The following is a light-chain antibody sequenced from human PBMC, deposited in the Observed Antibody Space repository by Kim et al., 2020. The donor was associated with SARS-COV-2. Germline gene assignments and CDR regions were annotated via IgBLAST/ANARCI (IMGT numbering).Light chain of an antibody. V-gene: IGKV3-20*01. CDR2: GAS. CDR1: QSVSSSY. J-gene: IGKJ2*01. Sequence: EIVLKQSPGTLSLSPGERATLSCRASQSVSSSYLAWYELKPGQAPSLLIYGASSRATGISDRFSGSGSGTDFTITISRLEPEDIAGYFCLQYSSSTLYIFGQGTKRRS. CDR3: LQYSSSTLYI.